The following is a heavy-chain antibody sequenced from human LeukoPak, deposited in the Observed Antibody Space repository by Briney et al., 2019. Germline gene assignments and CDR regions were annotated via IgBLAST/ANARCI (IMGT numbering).Heavy chain of an antibody. CDR3: ARARWNYYYFDY. J-gene: IGHJ4*02. V-gene: IGHV3-21*01. CDR1: GFTFSSYS. CDR2: ISSSSSYI. Sequence: GGSLRLSCAASGFTFSSYSMNWVRQAPGKGLEWVSSISSSSSYIYYADSVKGRFTISRDNAKNSLYLQMNSLRAEDTAVYYCARARWNYYYFDYWGQGTLVTVSS. D-gene: IGHD1-7*01.